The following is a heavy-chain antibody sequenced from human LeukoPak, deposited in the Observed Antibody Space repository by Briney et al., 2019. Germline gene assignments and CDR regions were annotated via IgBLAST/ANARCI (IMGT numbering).Heavy chain of an antibody. J-gene: IGHJ3*02. D-gene: IGHD2/OR15-2a*01. Sequence: SETLSLTCTVSGGSISSYYWSWIRQPPGKGLEWIGYIYYSGSTNYNPSLKSRVTISVDTSKNQFSLKLSSVTAADTAVYYCARVRAPFFAFDIWGQGTMVTVSS. CDR3: ARVRAPFFAFDI. V-gene: IGHV4-59*01. CDR1: GGSISSYY. CDR2: IYYSGST.